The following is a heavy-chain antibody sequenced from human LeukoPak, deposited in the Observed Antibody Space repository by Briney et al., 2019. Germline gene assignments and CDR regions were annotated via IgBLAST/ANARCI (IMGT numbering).Heavy chain of an antibody. Sequence: ASVNVSFKASGGTFSSYAISWVRQAPGQGLEWMGGIIPIFGTANYAQKFQGRVTITADESTSTAYMELSSLRSEDTAVYYCASGGLITYGSELDYWGQGTLVTVSS. CDR2: IIPIFGTA. CDR1: GGTFSSYA. J-gene: IGHJ4*02. D-gene: IGHD3-10*01. V-gene: IGHV1-69*01. CDR3: ASGGLITYGSELDY.